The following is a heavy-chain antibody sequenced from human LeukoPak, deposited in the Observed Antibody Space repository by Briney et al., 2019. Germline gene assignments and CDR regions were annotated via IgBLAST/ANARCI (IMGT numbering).Heavy chain of an antibody. CDR3: ARTMEGYCSGGSCYQYSYYMDV. D-gene: IGHD2-15*01. J-gene: IGHJ6*03. CDR2: INPSGGSP. V-gene: IGHV1-46*01. Sequence: ASVKVSCKASGYTFTSYYMHWVRQAPGQGLDGMGIINPSGGSPGNAQKFQGRVTMTRDMSTSTVYMELSSLRSEDTAVYYCARTMEGYCSGGSCYQYSYYMDVWGKGTTVTVSS. CDR1: GYTFTSYY.